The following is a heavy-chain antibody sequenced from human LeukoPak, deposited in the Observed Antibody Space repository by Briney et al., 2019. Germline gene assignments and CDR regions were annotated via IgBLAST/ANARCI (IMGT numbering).Heavy chain of an antibody. CDR3: ARGVVVAATHFGWFDP. J-gene: IGHJ5*02. CDR1: GGSISSYY. V-gene: IGHV4-59*01. CDR2: IYYSGST. Sequence: KPSETLSLTCTVSGGSISSYYWSWIRQPPGKGLEWIGYIYYSGSTNYNPSLKSRVTISVDTSKNQFSLKLSSVTAADTVVYYCARGVVVAATHFGWFDPWGQGTLVTVSS. D-gene: IGHD2-15*01.